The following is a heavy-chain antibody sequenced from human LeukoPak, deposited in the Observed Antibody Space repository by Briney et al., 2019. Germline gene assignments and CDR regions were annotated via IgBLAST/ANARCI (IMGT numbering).Heavy chain of an antibody. J-gene: IGHJ5*02. CDR1: GFTFSSYA. V-gene: IGHV3-23*01. CDR3: AKVPTSSGPQGWFDP. CDR2: INGSGGST. D-gene: IGHD1-26*01. Sequence: PGGSLRLSCAASGFTFSSYARSWVRQAPGKGLEWVSAINGSGGSTYYADSVKGRFTISRDNSKNALYLQMNSLRAEDTAVYYCAKVPTSSGPQGWFDPWGKGTLVTVSS.